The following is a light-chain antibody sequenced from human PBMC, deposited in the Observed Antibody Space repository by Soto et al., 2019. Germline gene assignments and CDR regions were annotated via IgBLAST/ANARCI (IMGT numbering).Light chain of an antibody. Sequence: THSPSTLSVYPWERATLSCRASQSITSSLAWYQQKPGQAPRLLIYDASNRATGIPARFSGSGSGTDFTLTISSLEPEDFAVYHCQQRSNWPYTFGQGTKVDIK. CDR2: DAS. CDR3: QQRSNWPYT. CDR1: QSITSS. J-gene: IGKJ2*01. V-gene: IGKV3-11*01.